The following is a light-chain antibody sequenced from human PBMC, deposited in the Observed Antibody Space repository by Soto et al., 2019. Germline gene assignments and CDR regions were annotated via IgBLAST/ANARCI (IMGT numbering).Light chain of an antibody. CDR1: QTISSW. J-gene: IGKJ4*01. CDR2: AAS. Sequence: DIQMTQSPSTLSGSVGDRVTITCRASQTISSWLAWYQQKPGKAPKLLIYAASTLQTGVTSRFSGGGSGTDFTITITSLQPEDFATYYCQPVNVYPSTVGGVTKVEIK. CDR3: QPVNVYPST. V-gene: IGKV1-5*01.